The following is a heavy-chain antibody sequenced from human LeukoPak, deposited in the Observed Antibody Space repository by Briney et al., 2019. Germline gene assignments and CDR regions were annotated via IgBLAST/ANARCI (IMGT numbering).Heavy chain of an antibody. V-gene: IGHV3-53*01. CDR3: ARVGGSGSSQSDY. CDR1: GFAVSSNY. CDR2: IYSGGST. D-gene: IGHD3-10*01. J-gene: IGHJ4*02. Sequence: GGSLRLSCAASGFAVSSNYMSWVRQAPGKGLEWVSVIYSGGSTYYADSVKGRFTISRDNSKDTLYLQMNSLRAEDTVVYYCARVGGSGSSQSDYWGQGTLVTVSS.